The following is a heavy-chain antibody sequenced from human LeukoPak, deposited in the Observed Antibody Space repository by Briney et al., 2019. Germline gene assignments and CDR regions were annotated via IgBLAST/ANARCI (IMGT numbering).Heavy chain of an antibody. J-gene: IGHJ4*02. CDR3: TRAPSITGTTPPGY. CDR1: GYTFTSYD. Sequence: ASVKVSCKASGYTFTSYDINWVRQATGQGLEWMGWMNPNSGNTGYAQKFQGRVTMTRNTSISTAYMELSSLRSEDTAVYYCTRAPSITGTTPPGYWGQGTLVTVSS. D-gene: IGHD1-7*01. V-gene: IGHV1-8*01. CDR2: MNPNSGNT.